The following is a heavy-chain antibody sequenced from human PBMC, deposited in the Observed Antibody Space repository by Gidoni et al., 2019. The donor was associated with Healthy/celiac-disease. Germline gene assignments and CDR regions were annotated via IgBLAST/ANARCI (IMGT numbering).Heavy chain of an antibody. J-gene: IGHJ3*02. D-gene: IGHD1-26*01. CDR1: GFSLITSGMC. V-gene: IGHV2-70*01. CDR2: IDWDDDK. Sequence: QVTLRESGPALVNPTQTLTLTCTFSGFSLITSGMCVSWIRQPPGKALEWLALIDWDDDKYYSTSLKTRLTISKDTSKNQVVLTMTNMDPVDTATYYCARTKLELRGEVDAFDIWGQGTMVTVSS. CDR3: ARTKLELRGEVDAFDI.